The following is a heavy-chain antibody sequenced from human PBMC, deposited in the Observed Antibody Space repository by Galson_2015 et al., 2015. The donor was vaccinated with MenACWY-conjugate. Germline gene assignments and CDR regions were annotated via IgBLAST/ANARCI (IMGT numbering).Heavy chain of an antibody. CDR1: GFTFSSYA. J-gene: IGHJ5*02. CDR2: ITGDSGRR. Sequence: SLRLSCAASGFTFSSYAMTWVRQAPGNGLEWVSGITGDSGRRIYADSVKGRFTVSRDNSRNTLYLPMNTLRAEDAAVYYCAHYPFDKINCPYPPRVYPWGQRTLGAVSS. CDR3: AHYPFDKINCPYPPRVYP. D-gene: IGHD5/OR15-5a*01. V-gene: IGHV3-23*01.